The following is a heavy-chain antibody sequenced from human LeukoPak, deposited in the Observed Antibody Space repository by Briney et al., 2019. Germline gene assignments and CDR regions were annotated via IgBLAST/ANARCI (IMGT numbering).Heavy chain of an antibody. Sequence: PSETLSLTCAVYGGSFSGYYWSWIRQPPGKGLEWIGEINHSGSTNYNPSLKSRVTISVDTSKNQFSLKLSSVTAADTAVYYCAGEVDTAVYWGQGTLVTVSS. CDR1: GGSFSGYY. J-gene: IGHJ4*02. CDR3: AGEVDTAVY. D-gene: IGHD5-18*01. CDR2: INHSGST. V-gene: IGHV4-34*01.